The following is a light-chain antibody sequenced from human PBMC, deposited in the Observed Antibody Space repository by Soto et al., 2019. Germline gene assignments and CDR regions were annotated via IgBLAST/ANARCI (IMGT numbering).Light chain of an antibody. CDR2: GAS. CDR3: QQYATDTLT. CDR1: QSVGKNY. V-gene: IGKV3-20*01. J-gene: IGKJ4*01. Sequence: EIVFTQSPGTLYLSPGEGATLSCRASQSVGKNYLAWYQQKYGQAPRLIIHGASNRETGIPERFSGSGAGTEFTLTISRLEPEDFVAYYCQQYATDTLTFGGGTKVDIK.